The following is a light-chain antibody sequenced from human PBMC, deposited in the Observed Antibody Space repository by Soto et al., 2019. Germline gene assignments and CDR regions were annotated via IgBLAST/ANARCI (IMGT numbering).Light chain of an antibody. CDR2: GAS. Sequence: EIVLTQSPATLSVSPGGRATLSCRASQNVMYNLAWYQQKPGQAPRLLVYGASTRATDAPPRFRGSGSGTEFSLTISGLQSEDYATYFCQRYSSWPRTFXQGTKVDIK. CDR3: QRYSSWPRT. CDR1: QNVMYN. J-gene: IGKJ1*01. V-gene: IGKV3-15*01.